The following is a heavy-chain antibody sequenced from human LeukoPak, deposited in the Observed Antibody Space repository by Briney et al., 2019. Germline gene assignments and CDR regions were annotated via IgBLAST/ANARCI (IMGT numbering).Heavy chain of an antibody. CDR1: GFTFNTYN. J-gene: IGHJ4*02. CDR3: ARKGLGGELGGFDS. V-gene: IGHV3-21*04. Sequence: GGSLRLSCAASGFTFNTYNMNWVRQAPGQGLEWVSSITSSSSYIYYADSVKGRFTISRDNAKNSLYLQMNSLRAEDTALYHCARKGLGGELGGFDSWGQGTLVTVSS. D-gene: IGHD1-26*01. CDR2: ITSSSSYI.